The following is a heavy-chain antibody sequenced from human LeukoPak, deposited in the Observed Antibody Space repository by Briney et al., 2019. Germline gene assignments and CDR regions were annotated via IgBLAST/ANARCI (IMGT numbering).Heavy chain of an antibody. CDR3: AKDPNGDCVCAFYG. J-gene: IGHJ3*01. Sequence: GGSLRLSCAPSGFTINIYAMTSVRQAAGKGLEWLSSITVNGGGISYADSVKGRFTISRDNAKNTLYLQMNSLRAEDTAVYYCAKDPNGDCVCAFYGWDQGTRVTVAS. D-gene: IGHD2-21*02. CDR2: ITVNGGGI. V-gene: IGHV3-23*01. CDR1: GFTINIYA.